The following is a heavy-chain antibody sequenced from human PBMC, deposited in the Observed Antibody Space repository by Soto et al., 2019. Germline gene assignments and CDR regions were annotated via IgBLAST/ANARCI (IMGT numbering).Heavy chain of an antibody. CDR2: ISYDGSNK. CDR1: GSTFSSYA. V-gene: IGHV3-30-3*01. Sequence: XESLRLSCAASGSTFSSYAMHGVRQAPGKGLEWVAVISYDGSNKNYPDSVKGRFTISRDNSKNTLYLQMNSLRAEDTAVYYCARGLESGGTYFGHWGQGTLVTVSS. J-gene: IGHJ1*01. CDR3: ARGLESGGTYFGH. D-gene: IGHD2-15*01.